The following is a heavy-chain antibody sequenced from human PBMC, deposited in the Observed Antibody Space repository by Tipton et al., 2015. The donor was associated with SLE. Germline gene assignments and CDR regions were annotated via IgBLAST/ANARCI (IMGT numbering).Heavy chain of an antibody. D-gene: IGHD2-2*01. CDR1: GGSLSSDVFY. CDR2: INPSGST. CDR3: ARVPALYYYYMDV. V-gene: IGHV4-61*02. J-gene: IGHJ6*03. Sequence: TLSLTCTVSGGSLSSDVFYWNWIRQPAGKGLEWIGRINPSGSTNYNPSLNSRVTISVDTSKNQFSLKLSSVTAADTAVYYCARVPALYYYYMDVWGKGTTVTVSS.